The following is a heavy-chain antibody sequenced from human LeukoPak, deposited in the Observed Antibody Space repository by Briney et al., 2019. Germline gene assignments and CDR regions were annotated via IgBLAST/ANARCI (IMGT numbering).Heavy chain of an antibody. J-gene: IGHJ3*01. Sequence: PGGSLRLSCAASGFAFNFYAMSWVRQAPGKGLQWVSTTNANGINTYYADSVRGRFTISRDNSKDTLYLQLNSLRAEDTAIYFCAKDIQLSTWGLGTMVTVSS. CDR2: TNANGINT. CDR3: AKDIQLST. CDR1: GFAFNFYA. D-gene: IGHD5-24*01. V-gene: IGHV3-23*01.